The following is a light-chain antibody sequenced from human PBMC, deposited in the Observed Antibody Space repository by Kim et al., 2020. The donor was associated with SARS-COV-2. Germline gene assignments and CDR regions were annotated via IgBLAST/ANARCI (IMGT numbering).Light chain of an antibody. CDR1: SLRSYY. V-gene: IGLV3-19*01. Sequence: SSELTQDPAVSVALGQTVGITCQGDSLRSYYASWYQQKPGQAPVLVIYGKNNRPSGIPDRFSGSSSGNTASLTITGAQAEDEADYYCNSRDSSGNHPFGGGTQLTVL. CDR3: NSRDSSGNHP. J-gene: IGLJ2*01. CDR2: GKN.